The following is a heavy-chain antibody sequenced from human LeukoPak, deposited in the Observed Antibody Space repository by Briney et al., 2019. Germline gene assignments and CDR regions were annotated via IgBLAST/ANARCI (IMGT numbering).Heavy chain of an antibody. Sequence: SETLSLTCTVSGGSIGSSGYYWGWIRQAPGKGLEWIGSIYYTGRTYYNPSLKSRVTISVDTSKNQFSLKLSSVTAADTAVFHCAEVISTPAHFDSWGQGTLVTVSS. CDR2: IYYTGRT. V-gene: IGHV4-39*01. CDR1: GGSIGSSGYY. CDR3: AEVISTPAHFDS. D-gene: IGHD3-10*01. J-gene: IGHJ4*02.